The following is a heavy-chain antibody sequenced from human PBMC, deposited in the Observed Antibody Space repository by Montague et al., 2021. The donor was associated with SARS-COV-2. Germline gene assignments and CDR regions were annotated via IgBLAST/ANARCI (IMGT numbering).Heavy chain of an antibody. CDR1: LGSITTYTSY. CDR2: IHQGGTK. CDR3: GRGGGIAVAHD. D-gene: IGHD6-19*01. J-gene: IGHJ4*02. Sequence: SETLSLTCTVSLGSITTYTSYWSWVRQPPLKGLEWVGTIHQGGTKYQNPLLKRRVTISLHTSNNQVSLNLDAVTAADTAVYFCGRGGGIAVAHDWGQGTLVTVSS. V-gene: IGHV4-39*07.